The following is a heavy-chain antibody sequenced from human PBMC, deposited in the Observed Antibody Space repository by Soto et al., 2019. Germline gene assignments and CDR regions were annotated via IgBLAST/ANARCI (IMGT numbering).Heavy chain of an antibody. CDR1: GYTFTSYA. V-gene: IGHV1-3*04. D-gene: IGHD4-17*01. J-gene: IGHJ3*02. CDR2: INTGNGNT. CDR3: ARDGHYGVTNDAFDI. Sequence: ASVKVSCKASGYTFTSYAMHWVRQAPGQRLEWMGWINTGNGNTKYSQKLQGRVTITRDTSASTAYMELSSLISEDTAVYYCARDGHYGVTNDAFDIWGQGTMVTVSS.